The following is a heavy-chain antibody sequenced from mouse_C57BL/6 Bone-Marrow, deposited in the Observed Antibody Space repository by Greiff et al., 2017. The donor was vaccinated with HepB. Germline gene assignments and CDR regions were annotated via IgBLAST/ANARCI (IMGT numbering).Heavy chain of an antibody. Sequence: VQLKESGAELVRPGASVKLSCTASGFNIKDDYMHWVKQRPEQGLEWIGWIDPENGDTEYASKFQGKATITADTSSNTAYLQLSSLTSEDTAVYYCTTSYGSSLYYFDYWGQGTTLTVSS. V-gene: IGHV14-4*01. CDR1: GFNIKDDY. D-gene: IGHD1-1*01. CDR2: IDPENGDT. CDR3: TTSYGSSLYYFDY. J-gene: IGHJ2*01.